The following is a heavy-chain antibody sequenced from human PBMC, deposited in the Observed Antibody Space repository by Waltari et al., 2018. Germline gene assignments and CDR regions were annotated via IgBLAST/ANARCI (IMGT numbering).Heavy chain of an antibody. D-gene: IGHD1-1*01. Sequence: QVQLVESGGGVVQPGRSLRLSCAASGFTFSPYVVHWVRQAPGKGPEWLSFSSAEGRITYYADSVKGRFTIARYNSKNSIFLQMNGLRPDDTAVYFCARDPLPGPPGFFDYWGQGTLVSVSS. CDR1: GFTFSPYV. V-gene: IGHV3-30*01. CDR2: SSAEGRIT. J-gene: IGHJ4*02. CDR3: ARDPLPGPPGFFDY.